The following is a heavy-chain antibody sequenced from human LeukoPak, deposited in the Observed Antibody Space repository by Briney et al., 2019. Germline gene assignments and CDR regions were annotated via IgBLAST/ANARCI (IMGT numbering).Heavy chain of an antibody. J-gene: IGHJ4*02. CDR1: GFTFSSNY. V-gene: IGHV3-23*01. Sequence: PGGSLRLSCAASGFTFSSNYMSWVRQVPGKGLEWVSTTSGGGGSTYYADSVKGRFTISRDNSKNTLFLQMNSLRAEDTAVYYCAKEPILDSGSYLSHFDYWGQGTLVTVSS. CDR2: TSGGGGST. CDR3: AKEPILDSGSYLSHFDY. D-gene: IGHD1-26*01.